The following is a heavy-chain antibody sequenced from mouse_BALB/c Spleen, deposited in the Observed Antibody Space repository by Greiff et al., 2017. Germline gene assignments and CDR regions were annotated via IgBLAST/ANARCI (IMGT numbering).Heavy chain of an antibody. CDR3: AREDDAWFAY. D-gene: IGHD2-3*01. V-gene: IGHV2-9*02. J-gene: IGHJ3*01. Sequence: VQLVESGPGLVAPSQSLSITCTVSGFSLTSYGVHWVRQPPGKGLEWLGVIWAGGSTNYNSALMSRLSISKDNSKSQVFLKMNSLQTDDTAMYYCAREDDAWFAYWGQGTLVTVSA. CDR1: GFSLTSYG. CDR2: IWAGGST.